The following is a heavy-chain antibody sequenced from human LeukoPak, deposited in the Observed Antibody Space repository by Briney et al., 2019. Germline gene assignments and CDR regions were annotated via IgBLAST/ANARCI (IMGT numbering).Heavy chain of an antibody. CDR2: ISSSTNYI. CDR3: ASGVGGYCSGGSCYGGWFDY. CDR1: GFTFSSYS. Sequence: GGSLRLSCAASGFTFSSYSMNWVRQAPGKGVEGVSSISSSTNYIYYAHSVKGRFTISRDNAKNSLYLQMNSLRAEDTAVYYCASGVGGYCSGGSCYGGWFDYWGQGTLVSVSS. D-gene: IGHD2-15*01. V-gene: IGHV3-21*01. J-gene: IGHJ4*02.